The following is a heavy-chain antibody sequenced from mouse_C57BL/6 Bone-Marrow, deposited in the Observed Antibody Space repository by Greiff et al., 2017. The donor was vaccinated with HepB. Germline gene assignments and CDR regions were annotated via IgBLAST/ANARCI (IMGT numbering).Heavy chain of an antibody. J-gene: IGHJ2*01. CDR2: ISNLAYSI. Sequence: EVMLVESGGGLVQPGGSLKLSCAASGFTFSDYGMAWVRQAPRKGLEWVAFISNLAYSIYYADTVTGRFTISRENAKNTLYLEMSSLRSEDTAMYYCARHRVVGDYFDYWGQGTTLTVSS. V-gene: IGHV5-15*01. CDR1: GFTFSDYG. CDR3: ARHRVVGDYFDY. D-gene: IGHD1-1*01.